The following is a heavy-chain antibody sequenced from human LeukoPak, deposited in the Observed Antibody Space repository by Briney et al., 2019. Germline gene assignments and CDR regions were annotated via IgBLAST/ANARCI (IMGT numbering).Heavy chain of an antibody. CDR3: AREHDTLTGMSFDY. CDR2: INVGNGNT. V-gene: IGHV1-3*01. D-gene: IGHD3-9*01. CDR1: GFTVSTYA. J-gene: IGHJ4*02. Sequence: ASVKVSCKASGFTVSTYAIRWVRQAPGQRLEWMGWINVGNGNTKYSQKLQGRVTITRDTSASTVYMELSSLSSEDTAVYYCAREHDTLTGMSFDYWGQGTLVTVSS.